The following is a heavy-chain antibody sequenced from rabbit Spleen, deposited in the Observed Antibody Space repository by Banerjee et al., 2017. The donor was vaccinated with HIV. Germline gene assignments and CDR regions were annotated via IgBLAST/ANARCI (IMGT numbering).Heavy chain of an antibody. Sequence: QEQLEESGGGLVKPGASLTLTCKASGLDFSRNYWICWVRQAPGKGLEWIACIDVVKSGSTYYASWAKGRFTISKASSTTVTLQMTRLTAADTATYFCARFGAAPDYFDLWGPGTLVTVS. V-gene: IGHV1S45*01. CDR2: IDVVKSGST. CDR1: GLDFSRNYW. J-gene: IGHJ4*01. CDR3: ARFGAAPDYFDL. D-gene: IGHD5-1*01.